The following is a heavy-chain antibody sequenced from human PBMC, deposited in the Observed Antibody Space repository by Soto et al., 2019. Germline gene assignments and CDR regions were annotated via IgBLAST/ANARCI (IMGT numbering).Heavy chain of an antibody. J-gene: IGHJ5*02. D-gene: IGHD3-22*01. CDR2: ICHGGST. CDR3: ARVGPWVPYYYDSSPYTFENWFDP. CDR1: GYSISSGYY. Sequence: KTSETLSLTCAVSGYSISSGYYWGWLRQPPGKGLEWIGSICHGGSTYYNPSLNSRVTLSIDMTNNHVSLILNSVTAADTAVYYCARVGPWVPYYYDSSPYTFENWFDPWGQGTLVTAPQ. V-gene: IGHV4-38-2*01.